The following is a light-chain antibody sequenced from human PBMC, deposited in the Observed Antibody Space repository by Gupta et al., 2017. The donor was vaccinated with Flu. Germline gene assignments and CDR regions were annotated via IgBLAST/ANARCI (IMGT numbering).Light chain of an antibody. Sequence: QSALTLPRACPGPPGQSVSISCTGTSSDVGAYEFVSWYQQNPGKSPKFIIHDVHKRAAGVPERFSATKAGNTGSLTIFGLQHEDDADYYCCSYARSDRWVFGGGTKLTVL. J-gene: IGLJ3*02. CDR3: CSYARSDRWV. CDR2: DVH. V-gene: IGLV2-11*01. CDR1: SSDVGAYEF.